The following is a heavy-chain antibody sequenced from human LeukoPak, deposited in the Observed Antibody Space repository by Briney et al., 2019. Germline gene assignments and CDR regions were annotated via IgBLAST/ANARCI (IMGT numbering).Heavy chain of an antibody. CDR1: GYSFIRYY. D-gene: IGHD1-7*01. J-gene: IGHJ4*02. CDR3: ARDQGGTIDY. V-gene: IGHV1-2*02. CDR2: IKSNSGGT. Sequence: ASVKVSCKASGYSFIRYYMHWVRQAPGQGLEWMGWIKSNSGGTHYAQKCQGRVTMAKDTSITKAYMEQSRLTSDDTAVYYCARDQGGTIDYWGQGTLVTVSS.